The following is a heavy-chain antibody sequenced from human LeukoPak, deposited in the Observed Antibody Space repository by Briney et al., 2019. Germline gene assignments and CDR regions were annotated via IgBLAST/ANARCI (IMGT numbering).Heavy chain of an antibody. J-gene: IGHJ4*02. CDR2: INHSGST. D-gene: IGHD3-22*01. CDR1: GGSFSGYY. Sequence: PSETLSLTCAVYGGSFSGYYWSWIRQPPGKGLEWIGEINHSGSTNYNPSLKSRVTISVDTSKNQFSLKLSSVTAADTAVYYCARGLSSGYPDWGQGTLVTVSS. V-gene: IGHV4-34*01. CDR3: ARGLSSGYPD.